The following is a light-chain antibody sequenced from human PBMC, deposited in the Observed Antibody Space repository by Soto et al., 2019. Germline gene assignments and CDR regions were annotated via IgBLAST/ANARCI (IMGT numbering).Light chain of an antibody. Sequence: QSVLTQPPSASGTPGQRVTISCSGSSSNIGSNYVYWYQQFPGTAPKLLIYKNNQRPSGVPDRFSGSKSGPSASLAISGLRSEDEADYFCASWDATLSGWVFGGGTKLTVL. CDR3: ASWDATLSGWV. CDR1: SSNIGSNY. J-gene: IGLJ3*02. CDR2: KNN. V-gene: IGLV1-47*01.